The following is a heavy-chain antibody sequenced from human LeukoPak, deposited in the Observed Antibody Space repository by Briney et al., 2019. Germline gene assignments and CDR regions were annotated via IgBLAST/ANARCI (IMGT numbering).Heavy chain of an antibody. CDR1: GFTFSDYY. Sequence: GGSLRLSCAASGFTFSDYYMSWVRQAPGKGLEWVSSISSSSSYIYYADSVKGRFTISRDNAKNSLYLQMNSLRAEDTAVYYCARDQIIVGASGDAFDIWGQGTMVTVSS. CDR2: ISSSSSYI. CDR3: ARDQIIVGASGDAFDI. J-gene: IGHJ3*02. V-gene: IGHV3-21*01. D-gene: IGHD1-26*01.